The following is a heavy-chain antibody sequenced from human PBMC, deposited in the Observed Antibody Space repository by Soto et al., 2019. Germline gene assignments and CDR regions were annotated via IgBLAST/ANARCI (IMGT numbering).Heavy chain of an antibody. J-gene: IGHJ6*02. CDR3: ASSLGEGVAARRYYYYGMDV. CDR2: IVPIFGTA. CDR1: GYTFTNYF. V-gene: IGHV1-69*13. Sequence: ASVKVSCKTSGYTFTNYFVHWVRQAPGQGLEWVGGIVPIFGTANYAQKFQGRVTITADESTSTAYMELSSLRSEDTAVYYCASSLGEGVAARRYYYYGMDVWGQGTTVTVSS. D-gene: IGHD6-6*01.